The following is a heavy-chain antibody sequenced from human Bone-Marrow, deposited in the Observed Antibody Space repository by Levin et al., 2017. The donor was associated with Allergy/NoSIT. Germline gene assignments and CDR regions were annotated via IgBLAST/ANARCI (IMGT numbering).Heavy chain of an antibody. CDR3: AKTSSSSWYIDY. V-gene: IGHV3-9*01. J-gene: IGHJ4*02. CDR1: GFTFDDYA. CDR2: ISWNSGSI. Sequence: GGSLRLSCAVSGFTFDDYAMHWVRQAPGKGLEWVSGISWNSGSIAYADSVKGRFTISRDNAKNSLYLQMNSLSAEDTAFYYCAKTSSSSWYIDYWGQGTLVTVSS. D-gene: IGHD6-13*01.